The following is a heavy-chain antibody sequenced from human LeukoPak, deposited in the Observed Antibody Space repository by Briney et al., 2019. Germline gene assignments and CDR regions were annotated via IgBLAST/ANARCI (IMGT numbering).Heavy chain of an antibody. CDR2: IYSGGST. CDR1: GFTVSSNC. D-gene: IGHD3-10*01. Sequence: GGSLRLSCAAAGFTVSSNCMSWVRQAPGKGLEWVSVIYSGGSTYYADSVKGRFTISRDNSKNTLYLQMNSLRAEDTAMYYCARGSVDYYYYYMDVWGKGTTVTVSS. J-gene: IGHJ6*03. CDR3: ARGSVDYYYYYMDV. V-gene: IGHV3-66*02.